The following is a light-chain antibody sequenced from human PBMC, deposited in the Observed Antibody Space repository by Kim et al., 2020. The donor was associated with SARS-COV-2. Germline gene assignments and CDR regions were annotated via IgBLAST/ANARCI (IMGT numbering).Light chain of an antibody. CDR2: EKD. Sequence: SSELTQDPAVSGDMGRTDKSKGLGDSLRNSYASWYQQKPGQAPQLVLYEKDNRPAGVPDRFSGSSSGNTASLTITGVQAEDEADYYCHSRISSAKEYV. V-gene: IGLV3-19*01. J-gene: IGLJ6*01. CDR3: HSRISSAKEYV. CDR1: SLRNSY.